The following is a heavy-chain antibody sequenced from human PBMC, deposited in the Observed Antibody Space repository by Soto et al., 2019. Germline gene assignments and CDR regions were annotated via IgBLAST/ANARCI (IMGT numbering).Heavy chain of an antibody. CDR3: AKEGPDARPSEAAS. Sequence: EVQLLESGGGLVQPGGSLRLSCAASGFTFISYAMSWVRQAPGKGLECVSSISGSGGSTYYADSVKGRFAISRDNSKNTLYLQMNSLRAADTAVYYCAKEGPDARPSEAASWGQGSLVTVS. J-gene: IGHJ5*02. CDR1: GFTFISYA. D-gene: IGHD2-15*01. V-gene: IGHV3-23*01. CDR2: ISGSGGST.